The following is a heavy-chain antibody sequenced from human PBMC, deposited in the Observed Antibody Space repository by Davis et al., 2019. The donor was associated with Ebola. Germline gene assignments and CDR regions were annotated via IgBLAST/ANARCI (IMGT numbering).Heavy chain of an antibody. Sequence: AASVKVSCKASGYTFTSYGISWVRQAPGQGLEWMGGIMPILGSPNYLQKLQGRVTITADDSTNTAYMELSSLRSEETALYYCARQSGEYEGAAFDIWGQGTVVTGSS. D-gene: IGHD4-17*01. CDR2: IMPILGSP. J-gene: IGHJ3*02. V-gene: IGHV1-69*13. CDR3: ARQSGEYEGAAFDI. CDR1: GYTFTSYG.